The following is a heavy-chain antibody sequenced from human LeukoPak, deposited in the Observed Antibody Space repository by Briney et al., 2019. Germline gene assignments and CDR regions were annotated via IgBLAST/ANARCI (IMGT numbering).Heavy chain of an antibody. CDR3: AKGRSAFGVVGYY. J-gene: IGHJ4*02. D-gene: IGHD3-3*01. Sequence: GGSLRRSCAASGFTCSSYAMSWLRQAPGKGLEGFSAISGSGGSTYYADSVKGRFTISRDNSKNTLYLQMNSLRAEDTAVYYCAKGRSAFGVVGYYWGQGTLVTVSS. CDR2: ISGSGGST. V-gene: IGHV3-23*01. CDR1: GFTCSSYA.